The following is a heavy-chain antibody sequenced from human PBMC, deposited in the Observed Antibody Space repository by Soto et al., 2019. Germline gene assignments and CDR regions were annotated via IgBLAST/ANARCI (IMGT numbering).Heavy chain of an antibody. Sequence: QVQLVQSGAEVKKPGSSVTVSCKAFGGTFSSYTISWLRQAPGQGLEWMAGISPIFGTPIYAQKFQDRVTITADDSTMTAYMEMNRLTSEDTAVYYCARVVVGSRLSLDYWGQGTLVTISS. D-gene: IGHD1-26*01. CDR2: ISPIFGTP. CDR3: ARVVVGSRLSLDY. CDR1: GGTFSSYT. J-gene: IGHJ4*02. V-gene: IGHV1-69*01.